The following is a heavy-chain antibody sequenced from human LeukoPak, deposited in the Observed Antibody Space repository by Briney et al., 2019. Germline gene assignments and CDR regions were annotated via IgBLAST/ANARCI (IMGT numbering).Heavy chain of an antibody. CDR2: IYTSGST. J-gene: IGHJ3*02. Sequence: PSETLSLTCTVSGGSISSYYWSWIRQPAGKGLEWIGRIYTSGSTNYNPSLKSRVTMSVDTSKNQFSLKLSSVTAADTAVYYCARVSPGGYYGSGSSDAFDIWGQGTMVTVSS. D-gene: IGHD3-10*01. CDR1: GGSISSYY. CDR3: ARVSPGGYYGSGSSDAFDI. V-gene: IGHV4-4*07.